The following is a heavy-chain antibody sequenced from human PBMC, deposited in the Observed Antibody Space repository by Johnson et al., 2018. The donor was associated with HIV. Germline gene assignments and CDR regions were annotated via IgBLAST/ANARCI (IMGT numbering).Heavy chain of an antibody. V-gene: IGHV3-7*01. D-gene: IGHD1-26*01. CDR2: IKQAGSEK. Sequence: VQLVESGGGLVQSGGSLRLSCGVSGFAVSSNYMSWVRQAPGKGLEWVANIKQAGSEKYYVDSVKGRFTISRENAKNSLYLQMNSLRAGDTAVYYCARGGGSLRWDLSFDIWGQGTMVTVSS. CDR1: GFAVSSNY. J-gene: IGHJ3*02. CDR3: ARGGGSLRWDLSFDI.